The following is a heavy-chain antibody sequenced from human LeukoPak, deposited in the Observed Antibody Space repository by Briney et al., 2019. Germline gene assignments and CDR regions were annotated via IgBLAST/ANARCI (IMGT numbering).Heavy chain of an antibody. J-gene: IGHJ4*02. CDR2: INSDGSST. Sequence: GGSLRLSCAASGFTFSSYWMHWVRQAPGKGLVWVSRINSDGSSTSYADSVKGRFTISRDNSKNTLYLQMNSLIAEDTAVYYCAKSGYNRLDYWGQGTRVTVSS. CDR3: AKSGYNRLDY. D-gene: IGHD5-24*01. CDR1: GFTFSSYW. V-gene: IGHV3-74*01.